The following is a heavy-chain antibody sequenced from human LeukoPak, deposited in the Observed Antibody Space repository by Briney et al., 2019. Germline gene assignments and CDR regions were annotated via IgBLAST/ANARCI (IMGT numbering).Heavy chain of an antibody. V-gene: IGHV3-21*01. J-gene: IGHJ4*02. CDR1: GFTFSNYN. Sequence: PGGSLRLSCAASGFTFSNYNMNWVRQAPGEGLEWVSSISGSSTYIYYADSVKGRFTISRDNDKNSLSLQMNSLRPEDTAVYYCARGLENNYYDSSGYYWGQGTLVTVSS. CDR2: ISGSSTYI. D-gene: IGHD3-22*01. CDR3: ARGLENNYYDSSGYY.